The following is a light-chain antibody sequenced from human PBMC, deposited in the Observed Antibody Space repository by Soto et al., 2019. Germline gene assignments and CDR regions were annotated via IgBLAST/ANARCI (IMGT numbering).Light chain of an antibody. CDR1: QSVSSY. CDR2: DAS. CDR3: KQRSNLPPCP. Sequence: EIVLTQSPATLSLSPGERATLSCRASQSVSSYLAWYQQKPGQAPRLLIYDASNRATGIPARFSGSGSGTDFTLTISSLVPEDFVGFYCKQRSNLPPCPFGQGTKLEIK. J-gene: IGKJ2*02. V-gene: IGKV3-11*01.